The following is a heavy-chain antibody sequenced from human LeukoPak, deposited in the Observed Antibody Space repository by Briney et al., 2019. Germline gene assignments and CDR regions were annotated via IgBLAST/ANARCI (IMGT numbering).Heavy chain of an antibody. CDR3: ANLGYYNYGMDV. Sequence: SETLSLTCTVSGGSISITTYYWGWIRQPPGKGLEWIGTIYFSGSTYYNPSLKRRVTISVDTSKNQFSLTMSSVTAADTAVYYCANLGYYNYGMDVWGQGTTVTVSS. CDR1: GGSISITTYY. V-gene: IGHV4-39*01. J-gene: IGHJ6*02. CDR2: IYFSGST.